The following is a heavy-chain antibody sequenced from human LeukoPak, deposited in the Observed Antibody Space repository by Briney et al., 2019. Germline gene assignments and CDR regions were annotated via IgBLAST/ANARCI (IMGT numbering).Heavy chain of an antibody. CDR3: ARRLSRASLDY. CDR1: GDSFNISS. V-gene: IGHV5-51*01. Sequence: RGESLKISCKGSGDSFNISSIGWVRQMPGKGQEWMGVIYAHDADTKYSPSFQGQVTISADKYISTAYLQWSSLRASDTAMYYCARRLSRASLDYWGQGTLVTVSS. J-gene: IGHJ4*02. CDR2: IYAHDADT. D-gene: IGHD3-3*02.